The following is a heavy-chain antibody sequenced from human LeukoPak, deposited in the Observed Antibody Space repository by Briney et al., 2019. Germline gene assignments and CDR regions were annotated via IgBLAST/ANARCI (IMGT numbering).Heavy chain of an antibody. CDR3: ARHVSWQWRDY. Sequence: SETLSLTCTVSGGSISSSSYYWGWIRQPPGKGLEWIGSIYYSGSTYYNPSLKSRVTISVDTSKNQFSLKLSSVTAADTAVYYCARHVSWQWRDYWGQGTLVTVSS. CDR2: IYYSGST. J-gene: IGHJ4*02. CDR1: GGSISSSSYY. V-gene: IGHV4-39*01. D-gene: IGHD6-19*01.